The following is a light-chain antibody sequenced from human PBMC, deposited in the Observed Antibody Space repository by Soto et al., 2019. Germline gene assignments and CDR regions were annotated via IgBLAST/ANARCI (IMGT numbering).Light chain of an antibody. Sequence: ETVLTQSPATLSLSPGERATLSCRTSQSITNYLAWYQQKPGQAPRLLIYAASSRATVSPARFSGSGSGTDFTLTISSLEPEDFAVYYGQQRSNWPSTFGQGTRLEIK. CDR3: QQRSNWPST. V-gene: IGKV3-11*01. CDR1: QSITNY. CDR2: AAS. J-gene: IGKJ5*01.